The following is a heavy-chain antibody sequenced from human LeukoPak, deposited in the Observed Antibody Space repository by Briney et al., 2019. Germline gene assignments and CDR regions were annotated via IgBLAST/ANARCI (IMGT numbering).Heavy chain of an antibody. CDR2: ISYDGSNK. J-gene: IGHJ4*02. Sequence: GGSLRLSCAASGFTFSSYGMHWVRQAPGKGLGWVAVISYDGSNKYYADSVKGRFTISRDNAKNSLYLQMNSLRAEDTAVYYCASFPWDLRPTWGQGTLVSVAS. D-gene: IGHD1-26*01. V-gene: IGHV3-30*03. CDR3: ASFPWDLRPT. CDR1: GFTFSSYG.